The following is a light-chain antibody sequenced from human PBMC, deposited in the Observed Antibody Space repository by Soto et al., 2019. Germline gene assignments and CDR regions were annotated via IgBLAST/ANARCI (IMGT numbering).Light chain of an antibody. CDR1: SSDVGGFRY. CDR2: EVN. V-gene: IGLV2-14*01. Sequence: QSALTQPASVSGSPGQSITISCTGTSSDVGGFRYVSWYQQHPGKAPKLIIYEVNNRPSGVSSRFSGSKSGNTASLTISRLQAEDESHYYCISYTSTSTPYVFGTGTKLTVL. CDR3: ISYTSTSTPYV. J-gene: IGLJ1*01.